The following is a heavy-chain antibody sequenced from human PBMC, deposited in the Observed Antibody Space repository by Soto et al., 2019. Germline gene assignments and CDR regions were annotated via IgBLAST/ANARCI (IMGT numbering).Heavy chain of an antibody. V-gene: IGHV1-8*01. J-gene: IGHJ4*02. CDR3: ARTLYGDNVDY. Sequence: QVQLVQSGAEVKKPGASVKVSCKASGYTFTSYNINWVRQATGQGLEWMGWMNPNSGNTGYAQKFQGSATITRNTSISTAYMQLSSLRSEDTAVYYCARTLYGDNVDYWGQGTLVTVSS. CDR2: MNPNSGNT. D-gene: IGHD4-17*01. CDR1: GYTFTSYN.